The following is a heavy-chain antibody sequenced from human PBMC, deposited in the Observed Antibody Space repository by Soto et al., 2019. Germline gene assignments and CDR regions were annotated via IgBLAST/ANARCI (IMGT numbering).Heavy chain of an antibody. CDR3: ARDKDYYDSSGYYFAHAALDY. CDR1: GFTFSSYS. CDR2: ISSSSSYI. Sequence: GGSLRLSCAASGFTFSSYSMNWVRQAPGKGLEWVSSISSSSSYIYYADSVKGRFTISRDNSKNTLYLQMNSLRAEDTAVYDCARDKDYYDSSGYYFAHAALDYWGQGTLVTVSS. J-gene: IGHJ4*02. V-gene: IGHV3-21*01. D-gene: IGHD3-22*01.